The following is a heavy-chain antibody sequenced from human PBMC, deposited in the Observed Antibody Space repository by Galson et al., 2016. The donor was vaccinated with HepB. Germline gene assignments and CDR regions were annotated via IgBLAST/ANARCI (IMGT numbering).Heavy chain of an antibody. D-gene: IGHD6-13*01. CDR3: ARGGHSASRTYYYYYFMDV. V-gene: IGHV3-33*01. CDR2: IWDDGNNK. Sequence: SLRLSCAASGFTFSSYAMHWVRQAPGKGLEWVAVIWDDGNNKYYADSVKDRFTISRNNSKDTLDLQMNSLRAENTAVYYCARGGHSASRTYYYYYFMDVWGKGTTVTVSS. CDR1: GFTFSSYA. J-gene: IGHJ6*03.